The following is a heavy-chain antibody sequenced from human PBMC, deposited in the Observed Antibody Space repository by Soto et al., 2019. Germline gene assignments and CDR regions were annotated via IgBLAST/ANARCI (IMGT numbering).Heavy chain of an antibody. CDR1: GGTFSSNA. Sequence: QVQLVQSGAEVKTPGSSVKVSCKASGGTFSSNAISWVRQAPGQGLEWMGGIIPVFLTPIYAQKFQGSVTVTGDESSSNGYLGRKGLRSEDTAVFCWAGDLDSYGSGGDYYYGLDIWGQGTTVTVSS. CDR2: IIPVFLTP. J-gene: IGHJ6*02. CDR3: AGDLDSYGSGGDYYYGLDI. D-gene: IGHD3-10*01. V-gene: IGHV1-69*01.